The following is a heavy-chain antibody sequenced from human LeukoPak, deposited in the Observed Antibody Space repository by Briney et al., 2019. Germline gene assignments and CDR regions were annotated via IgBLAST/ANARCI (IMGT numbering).Heavy chain of an antibody. CDR3: ARDRGDGYDYFWDY. V-gene: IGHV4-59*01. Sequence: SETLSLTCTVSGCSISSYYWSWIRQPPGQGLEWIGYIYYSGSTNYNPSLKSRVTISVDTSKNQFSLKLSSVTAADTAVYYCARDRGDGYDYFWDYWGQGTLVTVSS. CDR2: IYYSGST. J-gene: IGHJ4*02. D-gene: IGHD5-12*01. CDR1: GCSISSYY.